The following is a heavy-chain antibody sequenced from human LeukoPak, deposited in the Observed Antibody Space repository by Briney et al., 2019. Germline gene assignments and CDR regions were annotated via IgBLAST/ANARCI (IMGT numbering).Heavy chain of an antibody. J-gene: IGHJ4*02. CDR1: GFNFSSYW. CDR3: TRSAWGTDY. Sequence: GGSLRLSCAASGFNFSSYWMHWVRQIPEKGLFWISRVNYDGSSVVYADSVKGRFTISRDNAKNTVYLEMSRLRVEDTAVYYCTRSAWGTDYWGQGTLVTVSS. V-gene: IGHV3-74*01. CDR2: VNYDGSSV. D-gene: IGHD3-16*01.